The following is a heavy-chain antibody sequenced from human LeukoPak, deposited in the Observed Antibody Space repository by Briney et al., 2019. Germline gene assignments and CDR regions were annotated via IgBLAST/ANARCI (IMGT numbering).Heavy chain of an antibody. D-gene: IGHD6-19*01. CDR3: ARYHAVAGTRRFDY. CDR2: ISGSGGST. V-gene: IGHV3-23*01. J-gene: IGHJ4*02. Sequence: GGSLRLSCAASGFTFSSYDMSWVRQAPGKGLEWVSAISGSGGSTYYADSVKRRFTISRDNSKNTLYLQMNSLRAEVTAVYYGARYHAVAGTRRFDYWGQGTLVTVSS. CDR1: GFTFSSYD.